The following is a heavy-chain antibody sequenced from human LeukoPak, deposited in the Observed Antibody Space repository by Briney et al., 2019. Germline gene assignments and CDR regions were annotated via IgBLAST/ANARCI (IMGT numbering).Heavy chain of an antibody. V-gene: IGHV3-15*01. CDR1: RFTFSNAW. Sequence: GGSLRLSCAASRFTFSNAWMSWVRQAPGKGLEWVGRIKSKSDGGTVDYIAPVKGRFAISRDDAKKTLYLQMNSLKTEDTAVYYCSTDLHDYWGQGTLVTISS. CDR2: IKSKSDGGTV. J-gene: IGHJ4*02. CDR3: STDLHDY.